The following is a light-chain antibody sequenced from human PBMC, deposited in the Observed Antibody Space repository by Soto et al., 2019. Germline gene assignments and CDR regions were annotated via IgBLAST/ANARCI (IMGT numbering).Light chain of an antibody. CDR1: SSNIGAGYD. J-gene: IGLJ2*01. V-gene: IGLV1-40*01. Sequence: QSVLTQPPSVSGAPGQRVTISCTGSSSNIGAGYDVHWYQQLPGTAPKLLIYGNNHRPSGVPDRFSGSKSGTSASLAITGLQAEDEADYYCQSYDSSLSGFRVFGGGTALTDL. CDR2: GNN. CDR3: QSYDSSLSGFRV.